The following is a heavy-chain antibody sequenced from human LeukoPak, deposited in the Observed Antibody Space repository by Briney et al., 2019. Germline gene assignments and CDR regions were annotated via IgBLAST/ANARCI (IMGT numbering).Heavy chain of an antibody. CDR3: ARDPSNTSGWKTWFDT. CDR1: GYTFNKYG. V-gene: IGHV1-18*03. Sequence: GASVKVSCKASGYTFNKYGISWVRQAPGQGLEWMGWISCYNGDANYAQKLQGRVTLSTDTPTTTVYMELRSLRSDDMAVYYCARDPSNTSGWKTWFDTWGQGTPVTVSS. CDR2: ISCYNGDA. D-gene: IGHD6-19*01. J-gene: IGHJ5*02.